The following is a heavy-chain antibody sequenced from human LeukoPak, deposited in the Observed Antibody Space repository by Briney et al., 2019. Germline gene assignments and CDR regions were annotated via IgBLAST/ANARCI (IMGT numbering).Heavy chain of an antibody. V-gene: IGHV3-23*01. J-gene: IGHJ4*02. CDR1: GFTFSTYA. Sequence: PGGSLRLSCAASGFTFSTYAMSWVRQAPGKGPEGVSAISGSGCDTYYADCVKGRFTISRDNSQNTLYLQMNSLRAEDTAVYYCAKFSSDYVWVMTSGWYYFDYWGQGTLVTVSS. CDR3: AKFSSDYVWVMTSGWYYFDY. CDR2: ISGSGCDT. D-gene: IGHD3-16*01.